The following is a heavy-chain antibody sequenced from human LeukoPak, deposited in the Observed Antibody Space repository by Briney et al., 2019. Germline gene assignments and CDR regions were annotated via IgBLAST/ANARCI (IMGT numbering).Heavy chain of an antibody. CDR3: ARVRYYDSSGYNWFDP. CDR1: GGSISSGDYY. V-gene: IGHV4-30-4*01. D-gene: IGHD3-22*01. CDR2: IYYSGST. Sequence: SGTLSLTCTVSGGSISSGDYYWSWIRQPPGKGLEWIGYIYYSGSTYYNPSLKSRVTISVDTSKNQFSLKLSSVTAADTAVYYCARVRYYDSSGYNWFDPWGQGTLVTVSS. J-gene: IGHJ5*02.